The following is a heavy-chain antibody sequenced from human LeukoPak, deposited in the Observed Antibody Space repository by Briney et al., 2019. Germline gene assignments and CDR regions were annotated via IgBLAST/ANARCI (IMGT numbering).Heavy chain of an antibody. CDR3: AREDRVTTSIDY. CDR1: GGSISSGSYY. Sequence: SETLSLTCTVSGGSISSGSYYWSWIRQPAGKGLEWIGRIYTSGSTNYNPSLKSRVTISVDTSKNQFSLKLSSVTAADTAVYYCAREDRVTTSIDYWGQGTLVTVSS. D-gene: IGHD4-17*01. V-gene: IGHV4-61*02. J-gene: IGHJ4*02. CDR2: IYTSGST.